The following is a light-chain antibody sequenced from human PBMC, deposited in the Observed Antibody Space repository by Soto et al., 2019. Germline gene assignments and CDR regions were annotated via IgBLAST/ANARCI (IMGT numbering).Light chain of an antibody. Sequence: DIVMTQSPDSLAVSLGERATINCKSSQRVLYSSNNKNYLSWYQQKPGQPPKLLIYWASIRESGVPDRFSGSGAGTDFTLTISSLQAEDVAVCYCQQYYSSPSITFGQGTRLEIK. CDR1: QRVLYSSNNKNY. CDR2: WAS. J-gene: IGKJ5*01. CDR3: QQYYSSPSIT. V-gene: IGKV4-1*01.